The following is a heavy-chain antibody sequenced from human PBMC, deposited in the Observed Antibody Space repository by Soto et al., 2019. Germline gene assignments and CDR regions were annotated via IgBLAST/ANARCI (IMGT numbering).Heavy chain of an antibody. Sequence: GGSLRLSCAASGFTSSAYDMHWVRQATGKGLEWVSAIGAADDPYYLGSVKGRLTISRENARNSFYLQMNNLRAGGTAVYYCARAYSGRLPRRADYYFAMDVWGQGTTVTVSS. D-gene: IGHD2-21*01. CDR2: IGAADDP. V-gene: IGHV3-13*05. CDR1: GFTSSAYD. CDR3: ARAYSGRLPRRADYYFAMDV. J-gene: IGHJ6*02.